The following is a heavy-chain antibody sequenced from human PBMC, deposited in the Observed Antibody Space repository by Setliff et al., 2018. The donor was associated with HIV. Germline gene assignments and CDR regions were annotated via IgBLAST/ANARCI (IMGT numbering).Heavy chain of an antibody. CDR1: GGSISNYY. J-gene: IGHJ6*03. Sequence: TLSLTCRISGGSISNYYWVWIRQSPGKGLEWIGHIHYGGGTYYNPSLESRVSISRDTSKNQFSLNLRDVTAGDTALYYCARAVIRREDRGMWTKLWSAPNHMDVWGKGITVTVSS. CDR3: ARAVIRREDRGMWTKLWSAPNHMDV. CDR2: IHYGGGT. V-gene: IGHV4-59*01. D-gene: IGHD3-10*01.